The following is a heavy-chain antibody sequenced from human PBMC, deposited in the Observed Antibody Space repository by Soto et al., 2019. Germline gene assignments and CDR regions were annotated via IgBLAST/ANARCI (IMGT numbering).Heavy chain of an antibody. CDR3: ATRTFDY. CDR2: INHSGST. V-gene: IGHV4-34*01. CDR1: GGSSSGYY. J-gene: IGHJ4*02. Sequence: QVQLQQWGAGLLKPSETLSLTCAVYGGSSSGYYWSWIRQPPGKGLEWIGEINHSGSTNYNPSLKSRVTISVDTSKKQFSLKLSSVTAADTAVYYCATRTFDYWGQGTLVTVSS.